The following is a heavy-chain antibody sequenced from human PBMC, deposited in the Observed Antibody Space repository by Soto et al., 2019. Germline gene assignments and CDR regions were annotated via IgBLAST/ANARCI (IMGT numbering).Heavy chain of an antibody. CDR1: GGTFSSYA. CDR2: IIPIFGTA. CDR3: ARGSTIVRGVSLYYDCGMDS. D-gene: IGHD3-10*01. V-gene: IGHV1-69*01. Sequence: QVQLVQSGAEVKKPGSSVKVSCKASGGTFSSYAISWVRQAPGQGLEWMGGIIPIFGTANYAQKFPGRVTITADEANSTAYMELSSVRSEDTAVYYCARGSTIVRGVSLYYDCGMDSWVQWTTVTVSS. J-gene: IGHJ6*02.